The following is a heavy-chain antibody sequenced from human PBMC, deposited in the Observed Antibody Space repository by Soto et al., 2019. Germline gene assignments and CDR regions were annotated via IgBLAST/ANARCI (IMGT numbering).Heavy chain of an antibody. D-gene: IGHD3-10*01. V-gene: IGHV3-23*01. J-gene: IGHJ4*02. Sequence: EVQLLESGGGLVQPGGSLRLSCAASGFTFSSYAMSWVRQAPGKGLEWVSAISGSGGSTYYADSVKGRFTISRDNSKNTLYLQMNSLRAEDTAVYYCAKDRGTMVRGVIEPKLDYGGQGTLVTVSS. CDR2: ISGSGGST. CDR1: GFTFSSYA. CDR3: AKDRGTMVRGVIEPKLDY.